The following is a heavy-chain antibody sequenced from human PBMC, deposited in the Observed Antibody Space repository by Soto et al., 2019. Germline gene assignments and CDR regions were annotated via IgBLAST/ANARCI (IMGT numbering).Heavy chain of an antibody. V-gene: IGHV2-5*02. J-gene: IGHJ3*02. CDR3: AHRLGPADAFDI. Sequence: QITLKESGPTLVKPTQTLTLTCTFSGISLSTSGVGVGWIRQPPGKALEWLALIYWDDDKRYSPSLKSRLTITKDTSKNQVVLTMTNMDPVDTATYYCAHRLGPADAFDIWGQGTMVTVSS. CDR2: IYWDDDK. CDR1: GISLSTSGVG.